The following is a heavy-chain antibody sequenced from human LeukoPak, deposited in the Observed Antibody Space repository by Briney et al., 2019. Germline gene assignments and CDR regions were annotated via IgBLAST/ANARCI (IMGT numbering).Heavy chain of an antibody. CDR2: ISGGGVTT. V-gene: IGHV3-23*01. CDR1: GFTSIAYA. CDR3: ARRGTGHGMDV. J-gene: IGHJ6*02. Sequence: GGSLRLSCVGSGFTSIAYALTWARQAPGKGLEWVSGISGGGVTTYYADSVKGRFTISRDNSKNTLYLQMNSLRAEDTAVYYCARRGTGHGMDVWGQGTTVIVSS. D-gene: IGHD1-1*01.